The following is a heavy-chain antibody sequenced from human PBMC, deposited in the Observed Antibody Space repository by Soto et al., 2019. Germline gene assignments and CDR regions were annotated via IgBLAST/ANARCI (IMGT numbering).Heavy chain of an antibody. CDR3: ARSNWYSEY. CDR1: GGSISNHY. V-gene: IGHV4-59*11. D-gene: IGHD7-27*01. J-gene: IGHJ4*02. CDR2: INYNGNT. Sequence: QVQLQESGPGLVKPSETLSLTCTVSGGSISNHYWSWIRQPPGKGLEWIGYINYNGNTNYNPSLKSRVTMSVDTSKNQFSLKLSSVTAADTAVYYCARSNWYSEYWGQGTLVTVSS.